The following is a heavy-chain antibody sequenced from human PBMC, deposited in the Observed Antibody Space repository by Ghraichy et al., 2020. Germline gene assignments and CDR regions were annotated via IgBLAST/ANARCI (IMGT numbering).Heavy chain of an antibody. CDR1: GFTFSGYS. V-gene: IGHV3-48*02. CDR3: ARGSAVVRYYYYDGMDV. D-gene: IGHD2-21*01. CDR2: ITSSGRFI. Sequence: GESLNISCVGSGFTFSGYSMNWVRQSPGKGLEWVAYITSSGRFISYADSVKGRFTISRDNAQNSLHLQMNSLRDEDTAVYYCARGSAVVRYYYYDGMDVWGQGTTVTVSS. J-gene: IGHJ6*02.